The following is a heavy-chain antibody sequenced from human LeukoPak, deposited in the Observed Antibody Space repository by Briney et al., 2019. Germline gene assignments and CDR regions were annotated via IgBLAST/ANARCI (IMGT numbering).Heavy chain of an antibody. J-gene: IGHJ4*02. D-gene: IGHD3-16*02. V-gene: IGHV3-48*03. Sequence: PGGSLRLSCAAFGFTFSSYEMNWVRQAPGKGLEWVSYISSSGTTIYYADSVKGRFTLSRDNAKNSLYLQMNSLRAEDTALYYCARFLSSMDFWGQGTLVTVSS. CDR3: ARFLSSMDF. CDR2: ISSSGTTI. CDR1: GFTFSSYE.